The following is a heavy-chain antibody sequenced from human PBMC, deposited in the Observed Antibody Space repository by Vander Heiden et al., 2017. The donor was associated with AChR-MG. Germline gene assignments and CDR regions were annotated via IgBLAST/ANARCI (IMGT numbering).Heavy chain of an antibody. CDR1: GFTFSDYY. CDR2: ISSSGSTI. V-gene: IGHV3-11*01. D-gene: IGHD3-3*01. J-gene: IGHJ4*02. Sequence: QVPLVESGGGLVKPGGSLRLSCSAPGFTFSDYYMCWLRQAPGKGLEWVSYISSSGSTIYYADSVKGRFTISRDNAKNSLYLQMNSLRAEDTAVYYCARDSSFGVGEEVDYWGQGTLVTVSS. CDR3: ARDSSFGVGEEVDY.